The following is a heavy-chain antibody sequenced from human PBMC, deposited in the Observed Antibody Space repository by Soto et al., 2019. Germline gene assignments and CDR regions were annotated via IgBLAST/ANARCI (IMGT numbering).Heavy chain of an antibody. CDR1: GFTFSSYS. Sequence: GGSLRLSCAASGFTFSSYSMNWVRQAPGKGLEWVSYISSSSSTIYYADSVKGRFTISRDNAKNSLYLQMNSLRDEDTAVYYCARAAQPRLEWLLIGNYYFDYWGQGTLVTVSS. D-gene: IGHD3-3*01. V-gene: IGHV3-48*02. CDR3: ARAAQPRLEWLLIGNYYFDY. J-gene: IGHJ4*02. CDR2: ISSSSSTI.